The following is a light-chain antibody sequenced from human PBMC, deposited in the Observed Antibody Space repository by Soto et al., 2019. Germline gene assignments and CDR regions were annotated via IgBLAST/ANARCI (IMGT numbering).Light chain of an antibody. CDR2: RNN. Sequence: QSVLTQPPSASGTPGQRVTITCSGSSSNIGSNYVYWYQQLPGTAPKLLIYRNNQRPSGVPDRFSGSKSGTSASLAISGRRSEDEADYYCAAWDDSLSVYVVFGGGTKLTVL. V-gene: IGLV1-47*01. J-gene: IGLJ2*01. CDR3: AAWDDSLSVYVV. CDR1: SSNIGSNY.